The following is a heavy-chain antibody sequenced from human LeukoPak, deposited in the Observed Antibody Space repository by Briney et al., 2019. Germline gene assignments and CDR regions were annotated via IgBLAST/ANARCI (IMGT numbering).Heavy chain of an antibody. J-gene: IGHJ4*02. CDR2: GDYSGGT. CDR1: GGSISSSIYY. Sequence: SETLSLTCIVSGGSISSSIYYWAWVRQPPGKGLEWIATGDYSGGTYYNPSLESRVAISADMSKNQISLQLTSVTGADTAVYYCAGERGEEYSSGWYKTNFFYNWGQGIRVTVSS. CDR3: AGERGEEYSSGWYKTNFFYN. D-gene: IGHD6-19*01. V-gene: IGHV4-39*07.